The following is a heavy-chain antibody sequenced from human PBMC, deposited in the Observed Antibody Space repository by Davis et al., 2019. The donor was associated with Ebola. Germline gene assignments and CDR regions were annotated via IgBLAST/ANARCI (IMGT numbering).Heavy chain of an antibody. J-gene: IGHJ4*02. CDR2: INSMFHTA. CDR1: GYTLTNYQ. V-gene: IGHV1-69*13. Sequence: SVKVSCKASGYTLTNYQMHWVRQAPGQGLEWMGGINSMFHTANYAQKFQGRVSLTADESTRTVYMELSSLRSEDTAVYYCAREYYESSGNYWGPLGHWGQGTQVTVSS. D-gene: IGHD3-22*01. CDR3: AREYYESSGNYWGPLGH.